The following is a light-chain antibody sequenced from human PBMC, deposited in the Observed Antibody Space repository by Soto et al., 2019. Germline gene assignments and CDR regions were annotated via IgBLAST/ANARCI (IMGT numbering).Light chain of an antibody. CDR2: EVS. J-gene: IGLJ2*01. CDR1: SSDVGGYNF. Sequence: QSALTQPPSASGSPGQSVTISCTGTSSDVGGYNFVSWYQQHPGKAPKLMIYEVSKRPSGVHDRFSGSKSGSTASLTVSGLQAEDEADYYCSSYAGGNSYAVFGGGTKVTVL. V-gene: IGLV2-8*01. CDR3: SSYAGGNSYAV.